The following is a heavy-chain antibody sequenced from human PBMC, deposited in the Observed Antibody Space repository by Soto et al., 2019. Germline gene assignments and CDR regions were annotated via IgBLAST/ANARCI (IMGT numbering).Heavy chain of an antibody. CDR3: ARSRYSSRWDWFDP. V-gene: IGHV5-10-1*01. Sequence: PGESLKISCKGSGYSFTSYWITWVRQMPGKGLEWMGRIDPSDSYTNYSPSFQGHVTISADKSISSAYLQWSSLKASDTAMYYWARSRYSSRWDWFDPWGQGTPVTVSS. CDR1: GYSFTSYW. J-gene: IGHJ5*02. CDR2: IDPSDSYT. D-gene: IGHD6-13*01.